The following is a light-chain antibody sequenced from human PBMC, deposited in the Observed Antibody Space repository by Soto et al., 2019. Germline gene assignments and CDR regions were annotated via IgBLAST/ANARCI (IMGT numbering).Light chain of an antibody. V-gene: IGLV2-8*01. CDR1: SSDVGGYNY. CDR3: SSYAGNYEI. CDR2: DVS. J-gene: IGLJ1*01. Sequence: QSALTQPPSASGSPGQSVTISCTGTSSDVGGYNYVSWYQQHPGKAPKLMIYDVSKRPSGVPDRFSGSKSGNTASLTVSGLQAEDEADYYCSSYAGNYEIFGTGTKLTVL.